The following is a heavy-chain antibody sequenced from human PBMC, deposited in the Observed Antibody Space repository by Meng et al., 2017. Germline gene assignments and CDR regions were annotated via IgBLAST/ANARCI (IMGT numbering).Heavy chain of an antibody. Sequence: VQVQLSEVGLEKSEASVNVSCKACGSAGTSNDMNWGRQAPRQGLEWMGWINTNPGNPTNAQGFTGRFVFSLDTSVSTAYLQISSLKAEDTAVDYCARLVAGTFGQLFDPWGQGTLVTVSS. D-gene: IGHD2-15*01. J-gene: IGHJ5*02. CDR1: GSAGTSND. CDR2: INTNPGNP. V-gene: IGHV7-4-1*02. CDR3: ARLVAGTFGQLFDP.